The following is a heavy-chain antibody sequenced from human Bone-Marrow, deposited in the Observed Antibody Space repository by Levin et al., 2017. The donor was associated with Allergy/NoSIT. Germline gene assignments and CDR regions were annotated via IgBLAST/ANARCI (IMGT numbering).Heavy chain of an antibody. CDR2: VTSTSRHI. J-gene: IGHJ3*02. CDR1: GFTFSSHA. D-gene: IGHD2-15*01. CDR3: AKSPCSGDRCYLRYDALDI. Sequence: KAGGSLRLSCAASGFTFSSHAMSWVRQAPGKGLEWVSSVTSTSRHIYYADSVRGRFTISRDNAKNSLYLEMNGLRAEDTALYYCAKSPCSGDRCYLRYDALDIWGQGTLVTVSS. V-gene: IGHV3-21*01.